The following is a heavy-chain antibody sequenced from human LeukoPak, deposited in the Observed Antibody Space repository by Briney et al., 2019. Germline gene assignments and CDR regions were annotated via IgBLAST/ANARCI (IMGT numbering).Heavy chain of an antibody. CDR1: GGSINNGY. J-gene: IGHJ4*02. CDR2: LYNCGST. Sequence: SDTLSVTCTVSGGSINNGYWSWVRQLPGKRLEWIGYLYNCGSTIYNPSLTSRVTMSVDPSNNQFSVKLSSVTAADTAVYYCAKDGGEGAESWGQGTLVTVSS. D-gene: IGHD3-16*01. CDR3: AKDGGEGAES. V-gene: IGHV4-59*01.